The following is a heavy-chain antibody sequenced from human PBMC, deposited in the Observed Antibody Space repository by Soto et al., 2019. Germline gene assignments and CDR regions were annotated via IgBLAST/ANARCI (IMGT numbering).Heavy chain of an antibody. J-gene: IGHJ2*01. CDR3: AKEPVGPDWYFDL. Sequence: DVQLLESGGGLVQPGGSLRLSCAASGFTFRSYAMSWVRQAPGKGLEWVSGISGSGISTHYADSVKGRFTVSRDNSKNTLALQMNSLGAEETAVYNCAKEPVGPDWYFDLWGRGTLVTVSS. CDR1: GFTFRSYA. V-gene: IGHV3-23*01. CDR2: ISGSGIST.